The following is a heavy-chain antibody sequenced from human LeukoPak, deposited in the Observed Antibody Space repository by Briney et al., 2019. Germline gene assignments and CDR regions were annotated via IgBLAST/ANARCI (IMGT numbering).Heavy chain of an antibody. J-gene: IGHJ4*02. CDR3: ARVYFGVVRGPFDY. D-gene: IGHD3-3*01. Sequence: PGRPLRLSCAASGFTFSSYWMSWVRQAPGKGLEWVANIKQDGSEKYYVDSVKGRFTISRDNAKNSLYLQMNSLRAEDTAVYYCARVYFGVVRGPFDYWGQGTLVTVSS. CDR2: IKQDGSEK. CDR1: GFTFSSYW. V-gene: IGHV3-7*01.